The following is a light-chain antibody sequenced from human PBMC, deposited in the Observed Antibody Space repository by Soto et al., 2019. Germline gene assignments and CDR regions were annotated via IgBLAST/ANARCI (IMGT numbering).Light chain of an antibody. CDR2: DTS. Sequence: EIVVTQSPATLSVSPGERVARSCRASQRVSSDLAWYQQKPGQAPRLLIYDTSNRATGIPARFSGSGSGTDFTLTINNLDPEDFAVYYCQQRSNWPITFGQGTRLEI. CDR1: QRVSSD. J-gene: IGKJ5*01. CDR3: QQRSNWPIT. V-gene: IGKV3-11*01.